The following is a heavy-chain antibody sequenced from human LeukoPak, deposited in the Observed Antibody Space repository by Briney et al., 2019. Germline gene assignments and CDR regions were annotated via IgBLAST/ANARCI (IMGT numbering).Heavy chain of an antibody. CDR1: GGSISSGDYY. D-gene: IGHD3-22*01. J-gene: IGHJ4*02. Sequence: SETLSLTCTVSGGSISSGDYYWSWIRQPPGKGLEWIGNIYYSGSTYYNPSLKSRVTISVDTSKNQFSLKLSSVTAADTAVYYCARADYYDSSGYYFPHYWGQGTLVTVSS. CDR2: IYYSGST. V-gene: IGHV4-30-4*01. CDR3: ARADYYDSSGYYFPHY.